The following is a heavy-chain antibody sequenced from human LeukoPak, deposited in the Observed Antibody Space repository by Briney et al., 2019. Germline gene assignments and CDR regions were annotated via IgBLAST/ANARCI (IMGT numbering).Heavy chain of an antibody. CDR3: ARAGGHGDYCSV. D-gene: IGHD4-17*01. Sequence: QPGGSLRLSCAASGFTFSSYWMHWVRQAPGKGLVWVSRINSDGSSTSYADSVKGRFTISRDNAKNTLYLQMNSLRAEDTAVYYCARAGGHGDYCSVWGQGTMVTVSS. CDR2: INSDGSST. V-gene: IGHV3-74*01. CDR1: GFTFSSYW. J-gene: IGHJ3*01.